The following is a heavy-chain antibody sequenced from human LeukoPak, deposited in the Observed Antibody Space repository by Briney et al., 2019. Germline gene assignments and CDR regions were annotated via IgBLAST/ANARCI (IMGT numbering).Heavy chain of an antibody. J-gene: IGHJ4*02. CDR3: AREVGYCSGGSCYSYFDY. D-gene: IGHD2-15*01. CDR2: IYYSGST. V-gene: IGHV4-59*01. CDR1: GGSISSYY. Sequence: SETLSLTCTVSGGSISSYYWSWIRQPPGKGLEWIGYIYYSGSTNYNASLTNRGTISVDTSKNQFSLKLSSVTAADTAVYYCAREVGYCSGGSCYSYFDYWGQGTLVTVSS.